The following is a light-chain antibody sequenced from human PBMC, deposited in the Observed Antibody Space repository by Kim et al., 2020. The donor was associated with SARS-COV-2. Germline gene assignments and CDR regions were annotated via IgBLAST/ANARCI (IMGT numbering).Light chain of an antibody. J-gene: IGKJ1*01. Sequence: EIVMTQSPATLSTSPGERATLSCRASQSVSNNLAWYQQKPGQSPRLLIFDASARATGIPARFSGSGFGTEFTLTISSLQSEDFAVYYCQQYNIWPPNCTFGQGTKVDIK. CDR1: QSVSNN. CDR2: DAS. V-gene: IGKV3-15*01. CDR3: QQYNIWPPNCT.